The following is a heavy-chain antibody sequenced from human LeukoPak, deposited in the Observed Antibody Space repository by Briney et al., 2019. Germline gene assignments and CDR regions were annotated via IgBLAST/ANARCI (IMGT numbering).Heavy chain of an antibody. CDR3: AKDIWGYYYGSGSYYNIDY. J-gene: IGHJ4*02. D-gene: IGHD3-10*01. CDR2: IRYDGSNK. Sequence: GGSLRLSCAASGFTFSSYGMHWVRQAPGKGLEWVAFIRYDGSNKYYTDSVKGRYTISRDDSKNTLYLQMNSLRAEDTALYYCAKDIWGYYYGSGSYYNIDYWGQGTLVTVSS. V-gene: IGHV3-30*02. CDR1: GFTFSSYG.